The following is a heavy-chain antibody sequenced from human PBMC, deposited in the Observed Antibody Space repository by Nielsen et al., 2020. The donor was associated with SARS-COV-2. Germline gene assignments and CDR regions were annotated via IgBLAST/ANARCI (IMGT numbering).Heavy chain of an antibody. D-gene: IGHD5-18*01. Sequence: GESLKISCEGTGFDFRSEAMNWVRQAPGKGLEWVATMNPYGTEVYYVDSVKGRFTISRDNSNNLLYLHLSSLSAEDTAVYYCAREERGYSYGVTPFDSWGQGTLVTVSS. J-gene: IGHJ4*02. V-gene: IGHV3-7*01. CDR2: MNPYGTEV. CDR3: AREERGYSYGVTPFDS. CDR1: GFDFRSEA.